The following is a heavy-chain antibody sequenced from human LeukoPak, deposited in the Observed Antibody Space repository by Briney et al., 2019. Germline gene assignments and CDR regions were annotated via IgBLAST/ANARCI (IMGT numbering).Heavy chain of an antibody. CDR3: ARDDGRGGNTMGALDS. CDR1: GYTFTSYY. J-gene: IGHJ4*02. Sequence: GASVKVSCKASGYTFTSYYMHWVRQAPGQGLEWMGIINPSGGSTSYAQKFQGRVTMTRDTSTSTVYMELSSLRSEDTAVYYCARDDGRGGNTMGALDSWGQGSLVTVSS. D-gene: IGHD3-3*01. CDR2: INPSGGST. V-gene: IGHV1-46*01.